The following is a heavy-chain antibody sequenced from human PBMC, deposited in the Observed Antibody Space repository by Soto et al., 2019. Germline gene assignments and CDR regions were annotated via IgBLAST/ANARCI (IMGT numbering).Heavy chain of an antibody. CDR3: TGPKGYYYDSSGYPDY. CDR2: IKSKTDGGTT. CDR1: GFTFSNAW. Sequence: LRLSCAASGFTFSNAWMSWVRQAPGKGLEWVGRIKSKTDGGTTDYAAPVKGRFTISRDDSKNTLYLQMNSLKTEDTAVYYCTGPKGYYYDSSGYPDYWGQGTLVTVSS. J-gene: IGHJ4*02. D-gene: IGHD3-22*01. V-gene: IGHV3-15*01.